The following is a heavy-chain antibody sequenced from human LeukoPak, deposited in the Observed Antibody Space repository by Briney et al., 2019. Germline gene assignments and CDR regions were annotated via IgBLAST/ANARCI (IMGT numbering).Heavy chain of an antibody. CDR3: ARSGVVTSFDY. CDR2: INPSGGST. V-gene: IGHV1-46*01. Sequence: ASVKVSCKASGYTFTSYYMHWVRQAPGQGLEWMGIINPSGGSTSYARKLQGRVTMTRDTSTSTVYMELSSLRSEDTAVYYCARSGVVTSFDYWGQGTLVTVSS. CDR1: GYTFTSYY. J-gene: IGHJ4*02. D-gene: IGHD3-3*01.